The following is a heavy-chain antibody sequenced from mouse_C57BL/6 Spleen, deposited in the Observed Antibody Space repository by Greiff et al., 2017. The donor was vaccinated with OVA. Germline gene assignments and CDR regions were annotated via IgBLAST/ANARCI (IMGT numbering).Heavy chain of an antibody. CDR3: AHSYGNYVVEYFDV. V-gene: IGHV14-2*01. CDR1: GFNIKDYY. D-gene: IGHD2-1*01. Sequence: EESGAELVKPGASVKLSCTASGFNIKDYYMHWVKQRTEQGLEWIGRIDPEDGETKYAPQFQGKATTTAATTSNTAYLQLSSLTSEDTAVYYCAHSYGNYVVEYFDVWGTGTTVTVSS. J-gene: IGHJ1*03. CDR2: IDPEDGET.